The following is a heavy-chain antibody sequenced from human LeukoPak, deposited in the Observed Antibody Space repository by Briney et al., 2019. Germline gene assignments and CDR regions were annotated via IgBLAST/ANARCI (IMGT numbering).Heavy chain of an antibody. CDR3: ARISGITMIVVVVTDAFDI. Sequence: PSETLSLTCSVSGGSFSGSYWSWIRQPPGKGLEWIGEINHSGTTNYNPSLKSRVTISVDTSKNQFSLRLSSVTAADTAVYYCARISGITMIVVVVTDAFDIWGQGTMVTVSS. V-gene: IGHV4-34*01. CDR1: GGSFSGSY. D-gene: IGHD3-22*01. J-gene: IGHJ3*02. CDR2: INHSGTT.